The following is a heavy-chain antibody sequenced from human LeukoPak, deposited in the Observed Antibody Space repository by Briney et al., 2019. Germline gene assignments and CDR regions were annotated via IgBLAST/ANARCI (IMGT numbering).Heavy chain of an antibody. J-gene: IGHJ4*02. CDR3: ARGRRSSSWPYPFDY. V-gene: IGHV4-39*01. D-gene: IGHD6-13*01. Sequence: PSETLSLTCTVSGGSISSSSYYWGWIRQPPGKGLEWIGSIYYSGSTYYNPSLKSRVTISVDTSKNQFSLKLSSVTAADTAVYYCARGRRSSSWPYPFDYWGQGTLVTVSS. CDR1: GGSISSSSYY. CDR2: IYYSGST.